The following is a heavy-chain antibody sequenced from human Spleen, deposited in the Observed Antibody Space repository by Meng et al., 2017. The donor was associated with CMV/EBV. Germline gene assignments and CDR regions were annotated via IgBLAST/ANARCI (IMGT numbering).Heavy chain of an antibody. CDR3: AREEVGSSWYGGAGY. V-gene: IGHV4-31*02. CDR2: IYYSGST. Sequence: SGGSIRSGGYYWGWIRQHPGKGLEWIGYIYYSGSTYYNPSLKSRVTISVDTSKNQFSLKLSSVTAADTAVYYCAREEVGSSWYGGAGYWGQGTLVTVSS. CDR1: GGSIRSGGYY. J-gene: IGHJ4*02. D-gene: IGHD6-13*01.